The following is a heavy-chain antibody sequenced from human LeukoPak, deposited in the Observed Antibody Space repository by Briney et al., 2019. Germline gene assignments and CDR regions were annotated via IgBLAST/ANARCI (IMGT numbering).Heavy chain of an antibody. Sequence: SETLSLTCTVSGGSISSSSYYWGWIRQPPGKGLEWIGSIYYSGSTYYNPSPKSRVTISVDTSKNQFSLKLSSVTAADTAVYYCASSVGRYYDSSGYPALRYWGQGTLVTVSS. CDR3: ASSVGRYYDSSGYPALRY. CDR1: GGSISSSSYY. D-gene: IGHD3-22*01. J-gene: IGHJ4*02. CDR2: IYYSGST. V-gene: IGHV4-39*07.